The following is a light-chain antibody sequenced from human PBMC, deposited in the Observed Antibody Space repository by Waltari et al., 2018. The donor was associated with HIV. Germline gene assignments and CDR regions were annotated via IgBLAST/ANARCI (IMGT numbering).Light chain of an antibody. CDR3: QQYNSYSYT. CDR1: QSISTW. Sequence: DIQMTQSPSTLSASVGDRVTITCRASQSISTWLAWDQQKPGKAPKLLIYKAASLQSGVPSRFSGSGSGTEFTLTISSLQPDDCGTYYCQQYNSYSYTFGQGTKLEI. V-gene: IGKV1-5*03. CDR2: KAA. J-gene: IGKJ2*01.